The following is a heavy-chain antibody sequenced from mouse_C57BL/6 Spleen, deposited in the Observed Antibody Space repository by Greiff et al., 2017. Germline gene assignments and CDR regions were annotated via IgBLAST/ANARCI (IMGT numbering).Heavy chain of an antibody. CDR2: INPGSGGT. D-gene: IGHD4-1*01. J-gene: IGHJ1*03. CDR3: ASGSRYFDV. Sequence: QVQLKQSGAELVRPGTSVKVSCKASGYAFTNYLIEWVKQRPGQGLEWIGVINPGSGGTNYNEKFKGKATLTADESSSTAYMQLSSLTSEDSAVYFCASGSRYFDVWGTGTTVTVSS. V-gene: IGHV1-54*01. CDR1: GYAFTNYL.